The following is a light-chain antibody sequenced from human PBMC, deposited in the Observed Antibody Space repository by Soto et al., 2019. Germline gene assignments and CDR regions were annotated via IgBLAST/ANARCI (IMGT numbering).Light chain of an antibody. Sequence: QSALTQPRSVSGSPGQSVTISCTGTSSDVDGYKYVSWYQQYPGTAPKVMIYDVNKRPSGVPDRFSGSKSANTASLTISGLQAEDEADYYCCSYAGSRALFGGGTKLTVL. CDR1: SSDVDGYKY. J-gene: IGLJ2*01. V-gene: IGLV2-11*01. CDR2: DVN. CDR3: CSYAGSRAL.